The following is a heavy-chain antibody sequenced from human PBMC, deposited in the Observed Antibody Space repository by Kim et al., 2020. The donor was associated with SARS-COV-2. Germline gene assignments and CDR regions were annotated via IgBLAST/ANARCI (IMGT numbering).Heavy chain of an antibody. CDR2: ISGSGGST. D-gene: IGHD2-2*01. V-gene: IGHV3-23*01. Sequence: GGSLRLSCAASGFTFSSYAMSWVRQAPGKGLEWVSAISGSGGSTYYADSVKGRFTISRDNSKNTLYLQMNSLRAEDTAVYYCARELVVVPAASCCYYYGMDVWGQGTTVTVSS. J-gene: IGHJ6*02. CDR1: GFTFSSYA. CDR3: ARELVVVPAASCCYYYGMDV.